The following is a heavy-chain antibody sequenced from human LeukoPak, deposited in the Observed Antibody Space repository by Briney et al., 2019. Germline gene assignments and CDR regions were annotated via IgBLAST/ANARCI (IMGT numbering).Heavy chain of an antibody. CDR3: ARESPYGDYDY. J-gene: IGHJ4*02. D-gene: IGHD4-17*01. CDR2: INTNTRNP. CDR1: GYIFTNNA. V-gene: IGHV7-4-1*02. Sequence: ASVKVSCEASGYIFTNNAMNWVRQAPGQGLEWMGWINTNTRNPTYAQGFTGRFVFSLDTSVSTAYLQISSLKAEDTAVYYCARESPYGDYDYWGQGTLVTVSS.